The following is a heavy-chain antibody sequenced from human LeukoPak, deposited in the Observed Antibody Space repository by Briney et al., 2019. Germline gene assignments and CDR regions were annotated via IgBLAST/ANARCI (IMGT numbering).Heavy chain of an antibody. D-gene: IGHD3-3*01. V-gene: IGHV5-51*01. J-gene: IGHJ5*02. CDR1: GYCFTSYW. CDR2: IYPGDSDT. CDR3: ARHPHYYDFWSGYYTSNWFDP. Sequence: GESLKISCKGSGYCFTSYWIGWVRQMPGKGLEWMGIIYPGDSDTRYSPSFQGQVTISADKSNSTAYLQWSSLKASDTAMYYCARHPHYYDFWSGYYTSNWFDPWGQGTLVTVSS.